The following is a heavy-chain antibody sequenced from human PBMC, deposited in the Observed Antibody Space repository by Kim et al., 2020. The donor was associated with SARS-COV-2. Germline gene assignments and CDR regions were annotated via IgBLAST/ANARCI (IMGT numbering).Heavy chain of an antibody. J-gene: IGHJ4*02. D-gene: IGHD5-18*01. Sequence: SETLSLTCTVSGGSISSSSYYWGWIRQPPGKGLEWIGSIYYSGSTYYNPSLKSRVTISVDTSKNQFSLKLSSVTAADTAVYYCARNDRGYSYGYDYWGQGTLVTVSS. CDR3: ARNDRGYSYGYDY. CDR2: IYYSGST. CDR1: GGSISSSSYY. V-gene: IGHV4-39*01.